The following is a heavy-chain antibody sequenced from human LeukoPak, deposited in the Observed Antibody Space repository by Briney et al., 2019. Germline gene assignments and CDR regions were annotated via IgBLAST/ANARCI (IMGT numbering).Heavy chain of an antibody. Sequence: GGSLRLSCAASGFTVSSNYMTWVRHAPGQGLELVSVIYSGGSTYYADSVKGRFTISRDNSKNTLYLQMNSLRAEDTAVCYCVRGDYGDYTLFDYWGQGTLVTVSS. D-gene: IGHD4-17*01. CDR1: GFTVSSNY. CDR2: IYSGGST. J-gene: IGHJ4*02. CDR3: VRGDYGDYTLFDY. V-gene: IGHV3-53*01.